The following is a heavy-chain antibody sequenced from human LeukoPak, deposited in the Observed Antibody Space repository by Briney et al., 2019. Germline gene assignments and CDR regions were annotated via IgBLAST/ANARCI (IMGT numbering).Heavy chain of an antibody. CDR2: GLYTGNT. CDR1: GGSIAVNHYY. V-gene: IGHV4-39*01. J-gene: IGHJ4*02. CDR3: ARQHRSSKYFDS. Sequence: KPSETLSLTCSVSGGSIAVNHYYWGWIRQPPGRGLEWIGSGLYTGNTYSKPSLRSRVTISVDTSKNEFSLKMNSVTAADTAVYYCARQHRSSKYFDSWGQGALMIVSS. D-gene: IGHD6-6*01.